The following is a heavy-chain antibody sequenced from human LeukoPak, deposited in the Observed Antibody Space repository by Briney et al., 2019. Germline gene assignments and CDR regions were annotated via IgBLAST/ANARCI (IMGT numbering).Heavy chain of an antibody. J-gene: IGHJ3*02. Sequence: GGSLRLSCTASGFTFSKYHMNWVRQAPGKGLEWVSSISSSSVYIHYADSVKGRFTISRDNGKNSLYLQMSSLTAEDTALFYCARDDLRDGAFDIRGQGTMVTVSS. CDR2: ISSSSVYI. V-gene: IGHV3-21*04. CDR1: GFTFSKYH. CDR3: ARDDLRDGAFDI.